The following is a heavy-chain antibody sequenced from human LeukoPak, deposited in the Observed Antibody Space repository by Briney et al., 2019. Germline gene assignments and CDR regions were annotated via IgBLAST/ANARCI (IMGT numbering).Heavy chain of an antibody. V-gene: IGHV3-23*01. CDR2: VSDSGAST. CDR3: ARDLVVAGLVP. D-gene: IGHD3-22*01. CDR1: GFTFSSYA. Sequence: GGSLRLSCAASGFTFSSYAMIWVRQAPGKGLEWISVVSDSGASTYYADSVKGRFTISRDNSKNTLYLQMNSLRAEDTAIYYCARDLVVAGLVPWGQGTLVLVSS. J-gene: IGHJ5*02.